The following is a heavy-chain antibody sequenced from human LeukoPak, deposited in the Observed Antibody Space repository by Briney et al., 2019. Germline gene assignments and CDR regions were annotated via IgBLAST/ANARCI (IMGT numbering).Heavy chain of an antibody. V-gene: IGHV4-34*01. CDR2: INHSGST. D-gene: IGHD3-10*01. CDR1: GGSFSGYY. CDR3: ARGLDYYGSGSYYNS. J-gene: IGHJ4*02. Sequence: SETLSLTCAVYGGSFSGYYWSWIRQPPGKGLEWIGEINHSGSTNYNLSLKSRVTISVDTSKNQFSLKLSSVTAADTAVYYCARGLDYYGSGSYYNSWGQGTLVTVSS.